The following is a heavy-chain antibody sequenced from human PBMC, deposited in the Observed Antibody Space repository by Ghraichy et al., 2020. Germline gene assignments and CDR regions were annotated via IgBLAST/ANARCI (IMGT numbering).Heavy chain of an antibody. D-gene: IGHD5-18*01. CDR3: AITLNSYGIDY. J-gene: IGHJ4*02. Sequence: ASLKVSCKASGYTFTGYYMHWVRQAPGQGLEWMGRINPNSGGTNYAQKFQGRVNMTRDTSISTAYMELSRLRSDDTAVYYCAITLNSYGIDYWGQGTLVTVSS. V-gene: IGHV1-2*06. CDR1: GYTFTGYY. CDR2: INPNSGGT.